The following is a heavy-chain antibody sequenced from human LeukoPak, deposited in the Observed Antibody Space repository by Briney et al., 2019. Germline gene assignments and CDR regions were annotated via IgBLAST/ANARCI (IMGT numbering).Heavy chain of an antibody. CDR1: GYTFTSYY. D-gene: IGHD2-2*01. J-gene: IGHJ4*02. Sequence: ASVKVSCKASGYTFTSYYMHWGRQAPGQGLEWMGWINPNSGGTNYAQKFQGRVTMTRDTSISTAYMELSRLRSDDTAVYYCARVGLGYCSSTSCPRHTAMDNTPFDYWGQGTLVTVSS. CDR2: INPNSGGT. CDR3: ARVGLGYCSSTSCPRHTAMDNTPFDY. V-gene: IGHV1-2*02.